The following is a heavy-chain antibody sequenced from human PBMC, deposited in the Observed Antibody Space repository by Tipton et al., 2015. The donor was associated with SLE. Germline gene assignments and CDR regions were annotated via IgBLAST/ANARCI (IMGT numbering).Heavy chain of an antibody. CDR3: ARRYYDSIGV. CDR1: SGSISSHY. D-gene: IGHD3-22*01. CDR2: IYYSGST. J-gene: IGHJ4*02. Sequence: TLSLTCTVSSGSISSHYWSWIRQPPGKGLEWIGYIYYSGSTNYNPSLKSRVTISVDTSKNQFSLKLSSVTAADTAVYYCARRYYDSIGVWGQGTLVTVSS. V-gene: IGHV4-59*08.